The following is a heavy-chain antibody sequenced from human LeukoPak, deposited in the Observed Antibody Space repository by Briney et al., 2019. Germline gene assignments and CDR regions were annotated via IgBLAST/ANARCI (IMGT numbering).Heavy chain of an antibody. CDR1: GGPFSGYY. V-gene: IGHV4-34*01. Sequence: SETLSLTCAVYGGPFSGYYWSWIRQPPGKGLEWIGEINHSGSTNYNPSLKSRVTISVDTSKNQFSLKLSSVTAADTAVYYCARDRIYYDSSGSDYWGQGTLVTVSS. CDR3: ARDRIYYDSSGSDY. D-gene: IGHD3-22*01. CDR2: INHSGST. J-gene: IGHJ4*02.